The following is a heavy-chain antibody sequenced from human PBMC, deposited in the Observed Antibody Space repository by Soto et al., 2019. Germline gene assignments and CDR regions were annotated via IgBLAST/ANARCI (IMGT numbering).Heavy chain of an antibody. J-gene: IGHJ6*02. CDR3: ERVLYYGSGSYSPYGMDV. CDR2: VSPPFRTS. V-gene: IGHV1-69*01. CDR1: GVSFNNNG. D-gene: IGHD3-10*01. Sequence: QVQLVQSGAEVKKPGSSVKVSCKTSGVSFNNNGIGWVRQAPGHGLEWMGGVSPPFRTSNYARKFQGRISMNADASTSTVCMELSSLTSEETTQYYSERVLYYGSGSYSPYGMDVWGQGTTVTVSS.